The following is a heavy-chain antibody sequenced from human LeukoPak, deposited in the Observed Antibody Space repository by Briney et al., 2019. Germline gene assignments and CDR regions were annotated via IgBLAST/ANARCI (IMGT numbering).Heavy chain of an antibody. Sequence: PGGSLRLSCAASGFTFSSYSMNWVRQAPGKGLEWVSSISSSSSYIYYADSVKGRFTISRDNVKNSLYLQMNSLRAEDTAVYYCARVGYCSGGSCYRPWFDPWGQGTLVTVSS. J-gene: IGHJ5*02. CDR1: GFTFSSYS. CDR2: ISSSSSYI. V-gene: IGHV3-21*01. D-gene: IGHD2-15*01. CDR3: ARVGYCSGGSCYRPWFDP.